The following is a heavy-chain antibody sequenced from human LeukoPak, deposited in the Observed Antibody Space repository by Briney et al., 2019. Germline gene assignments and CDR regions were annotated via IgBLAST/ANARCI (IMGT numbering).Heavy chain of an antibody. V-gene: IGHV3-7*01. J-gene: IGHJ5*02. CDR2: IKQDGSEK. CDR1: GFTFSSYW. Sequence: GGSLRLSCAASGFTFSSYWMSWVRQAPGKGLEWVANIKQDGSEKYYVDSVKGRFTISRDNAKNSLYLQMNSLRAEDTAVYYCAGGFMLSIGCFDPWGQGTLVTVSS. CDR3: AGGFMLSIGCFDP. D-gene: IGHD2-2*03.